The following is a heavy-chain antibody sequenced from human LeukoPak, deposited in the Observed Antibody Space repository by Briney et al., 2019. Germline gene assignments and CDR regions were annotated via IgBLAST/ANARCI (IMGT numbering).Heavy chain of an antibody. V-gene: IGHV3-33*01. CDR2: TWYDGTNK. J-gene: IGHJ4*02. Sequence: GGSLRLSCAASGFTFSTFGMHWVRQAPGRGLEWVAVTWYDGTNKYYADSVKGRFTISRDNSKNTLFLQMNSLRAEDTAVYYCARALGYGYVLVPDFDYWGQGTLVNVSS. CDR1: GFTFSTFG. D-gene: IGHD5-18*01. CDR3: ARALGYGYVLVPDFDY.